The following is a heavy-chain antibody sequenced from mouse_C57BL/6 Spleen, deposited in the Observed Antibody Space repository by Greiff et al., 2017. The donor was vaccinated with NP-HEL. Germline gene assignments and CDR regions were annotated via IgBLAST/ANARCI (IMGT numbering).Heavy chain of an antibody. CDR3: ARWELGYFDY. CDR2: IYPSDSEN. CDR1: GYTFTSYW. D-gene: IGHD4-1*01. J-gene: IGHJ2*01. V-gene: IGHV1-61*01. Sequence: VQLQQSGAELVRPGSSVKLSCKASGYTFTSYWMDWVKQRPGQGLEWIGNIYPSDSENHYNQKFKDKATLTVDKSSSTAYMQLSSLTSEDSAVYYCARWELGYFDYWGQGTTLTVSS.